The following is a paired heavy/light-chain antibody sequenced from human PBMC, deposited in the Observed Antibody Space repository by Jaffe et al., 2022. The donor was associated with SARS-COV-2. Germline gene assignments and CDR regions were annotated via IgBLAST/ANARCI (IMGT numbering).Heavy chain of an antibody. CDR3: AHQRWLVWELEY. CDR2: IYWDDDK. D-gene: IGHD1-1*01. CDR1: GFSVSTPGVY. V-gene: IGHV2-5*02. Sequence: QITLKESGPSLVKPTQTLTLTCDFSGFSVSTPGVYVAWLRQPPGKALEWLALIYWDDDKRYSPSLQTRLTIAKGTSENQVVLTLTDMDPGDTATYYCAHQRWLVWELEYWGQGIPVTVSS. J-gene: IGHJ4*02.
Light chain of an antibody. CDR3: QQRSDWPRT. V-gene: IGKV3-11*01. J-gene: IGKJ1*01. CDR2: DTS. CDR1: QNVSSY. Sequence: EVVLTQSPATLSLSPGERATLSCRASQNVSSYLAWYQQKFGQAPRLLIYDTSNRATGIPVRFAGSGAGTDFTLTISTLEPEDFAVYYCQQRSDWPRTFGQGTKVEI.